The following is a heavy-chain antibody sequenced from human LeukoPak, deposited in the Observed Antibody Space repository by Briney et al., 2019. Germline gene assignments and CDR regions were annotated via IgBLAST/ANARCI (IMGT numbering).Heavy chain of an antibody. CDR1: GFTFSSYA. V-gene: IGHV3-30*01. CDR2: ISYDGSNK. J-gene: IGHJ4*02. D-gene: IGHD3-22*01. Sequence: PGGSLRLFCAVSGFTFSSYAMHWVRQAPGKGGEWVAVISYDGSNKYYADSVKGRFTISRDNSKNTLYLQMNSLRAEDTAVYYCARAPVYYYDSVDYWSQGTLVTVSS. CDR3: ARAPVYYYDSVDY.